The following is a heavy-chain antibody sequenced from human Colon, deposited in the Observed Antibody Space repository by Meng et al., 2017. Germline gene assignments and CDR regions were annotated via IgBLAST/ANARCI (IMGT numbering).Heavy chain of an antibody. D-gene: IGHD3-16*01. CDR3: ARGFLRLGNLDY. CDR1: GGSISANNNY. Sequence: SETLSLTCIVSGGSISANNNYWGWLRQPPGKGLEWIGSFYFGGNSYYNPSLKSRVTLSGDTSKNEFSLKLTSVTAADTAVYYCARGFLRLGNLDYWGQGALVTVSS. CDR2: FYFGGNS. V-gene: IGHV4-39*07. J-gene: IGHJ4*02.